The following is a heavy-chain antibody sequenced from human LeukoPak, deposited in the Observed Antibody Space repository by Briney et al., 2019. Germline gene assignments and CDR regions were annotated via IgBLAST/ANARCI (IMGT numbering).Heavy chain of an antibody. Sequence: GGSLRLSCAASGFTFSSYAMSWVRQAPEKGLEWVSAISGSGGSTYYADSVKGRFTISRDNSKNTLYLQMNSLRAEDTAVYYCAKGPRGSWYDNYYYYYGMDVWGQGTTVTVSS. J-gene: IGHJ6*02. V-gene: IGHV3-23*01. D-gene: IGHD6-13*01. CDR3: AKGPRGSWYDNYYYYYGMDV. CDR2: ISGSGGST. CDR1: GFTFSSYA.